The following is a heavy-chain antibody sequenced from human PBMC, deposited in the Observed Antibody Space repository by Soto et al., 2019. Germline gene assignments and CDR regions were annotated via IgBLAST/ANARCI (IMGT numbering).Heavy chain of an antibody. V-gene: IGHV3-23*01. CDR1: GFTFSSYA. CDR2: ISGSGGST. D-gene: IGHD3-3*01. CDR3: AKDRFPHYDFWIGGMDV. J-gene: IGHJ6*02. Sequence: GALRLSCAASGFTFSSYAMSWVRQAPGKGLEWVSAISGSGGSTYYADSVKGRFTISRDNSKNTLYLQMNSLRAEDTAVYYCAKDRFPHYDFWIGGMDVWGQGTTVTVSS.